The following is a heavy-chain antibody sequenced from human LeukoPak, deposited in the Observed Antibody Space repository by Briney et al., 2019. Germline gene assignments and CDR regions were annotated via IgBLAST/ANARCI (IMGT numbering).Heavy chain of an antibody. J-gene: IGHJ4*02. V-gene: IGHV3-7*01. CDR2: IAEDGSEK. D-gene: IGHD5-24*01. CDR3: GRGRSMND. CDR1: GFTFSKYW. Sequence: GGSLRLSCEASGFTFSKYWMSWVRKAPGKGLECVANIAEDGSEKYYVDSVKGRITISRDNAKNTLYLQMNSLRVDDTAVYYCGRGRSMNDWGQGTLVTVSS.